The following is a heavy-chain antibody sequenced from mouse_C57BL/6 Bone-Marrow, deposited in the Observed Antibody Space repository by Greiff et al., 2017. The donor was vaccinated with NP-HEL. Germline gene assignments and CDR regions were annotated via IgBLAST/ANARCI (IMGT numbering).Heavy chain of an antibody. CDR1: GFTFTDYY. CDR3: ARHYYGSSEGWYFDV. CDR2: IRNKANGYTT. V-gene: IGHV7-3*01. J-gene: IGHJ1*03. D-gene: IGHD1-1*01. Sequence: EVKVVESGGGLVQPGGSLSLSCAASGFTFTDYYMSWVRQPPGKALEWLGFIRNKANGYTTEYSVSVKGRFTISRDNAQSILYLQMNALVAEDSATYYCARHYYGSSEGWYFDVWGTGTTVTVSS.